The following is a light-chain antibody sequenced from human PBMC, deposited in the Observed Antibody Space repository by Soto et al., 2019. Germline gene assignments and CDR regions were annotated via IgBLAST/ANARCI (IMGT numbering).Light chain of an antibody. CDR2: VGTGGIVG. CDR3: GADHGSGSHFVYVV. Sequence: QPVLTQPPSASASLGASVTLTCTLSSGYSNYKVDWYQQRPGKGPRFVMRVGTGGIVGSKGDGIPDRFSVLGSGLNRYLTIKNIQEEDESDYHCGADHGSGSHFVYVVFGGGTKLTVL. CDR1: SGYSNYK. V-gene: IGLV9-49*01. J-gene: IGLJ2*01.